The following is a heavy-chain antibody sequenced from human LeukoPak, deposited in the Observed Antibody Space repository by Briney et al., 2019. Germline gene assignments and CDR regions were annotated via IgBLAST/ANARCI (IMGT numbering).Heavy chain of an antibody. Sequence: ASDTLSLTCAVSGYTLGRNYYWGWIRPPPGKGLEWIGRIYGRGSTSYNPSLMNRVTMSVDTSRNHFSLQLTSVTAADTAVYYCARYDSRGSASTKFDYWGPGILVTISS. J-gene: IGHJ4*02. D-gene: IGHD3-16*01. V-gene: IGHV4-38-2*01. CDR3: ARYDSRGSASTKFDY. CDR2: IYGRGST. CDR1: GYTLGRNYY.